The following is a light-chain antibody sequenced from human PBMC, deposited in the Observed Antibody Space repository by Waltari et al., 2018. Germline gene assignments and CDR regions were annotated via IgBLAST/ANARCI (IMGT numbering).Light chain of an antibody. J-gene: IGLJ7*01. V-gene: IGLV1-51*02. CDR1: SSNIGNNY. CDR3: GTWDSSLSGAV. Sequence: QSVLTQPPSVSAAPGQRVTISCSGGSSNIGNNYVPWYRQLPGTAPKLLIYENSERPSGIPCRFSGSKSGTSATLDITGLQAGDEADYYCGTWDSSLSGAVFGGGTHLTVL. CDR2: ENS.